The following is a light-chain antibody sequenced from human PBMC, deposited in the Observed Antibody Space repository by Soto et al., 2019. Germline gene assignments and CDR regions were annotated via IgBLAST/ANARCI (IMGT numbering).Light chain of an antibody. Sequence: QSVLTQPPSASGTPGQRVTISCSGSSSNIGSNAINWYQQLPGTAPKLLMHSSNQRPSGVPDRFSGSKSGTSASLAISGLQSEDVADYYCAAWDDSLNGVVFGGGTKLTVL. CDR3: AAWDDSLNGVV. J-gene: IGLJ2*01. CDR1: SSNIGSNA. V-gene: IGLV1-44*01. CDR2: SSN.